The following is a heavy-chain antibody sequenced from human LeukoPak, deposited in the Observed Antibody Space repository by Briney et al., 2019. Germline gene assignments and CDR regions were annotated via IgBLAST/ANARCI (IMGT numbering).Heavy chain of an antibody. D-gene: IGHD3-16*01. V-gene: IGHV3-23*01. CDR2: ISGSGGST. J-gene: IGHJ5*02. Sequence: GGSLRLSCAVSGFTLNNYWMSWVRQAPGKGLGWVSGISGSGGSTYHADSVKGRFTISRDNSKNTLYLQMNSLRAEDTAVYYCAKEPPHLYDYVWGSYDTWGQGTLVTVSS. CDR3: AKEPPHLYDYVWGSYDT. CDR1: GFTLNNYW.